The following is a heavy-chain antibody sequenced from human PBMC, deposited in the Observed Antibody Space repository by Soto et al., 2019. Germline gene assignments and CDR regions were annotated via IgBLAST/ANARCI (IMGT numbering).Heavy chain of an antibody. CDR1: GYTFTSFG. CDR3: ARDHVGDGTFDY. CDR2: ISGHNGNT. Sequence: QVQLVQSGGAVKKPGASVKVSCKASGYTFTSFGISWVRQSTGQGLEWMGWISGHNGNTNYAQKLQGRVTMTTETSTSTAYMEWTSLRSDDTAVYYCARDHVGDGTFDYWGKGTLVTVSS. V-gene: IGHV1-18*01. D-gene: IGHD2-15*01. J-gene: IGHJ4*02.